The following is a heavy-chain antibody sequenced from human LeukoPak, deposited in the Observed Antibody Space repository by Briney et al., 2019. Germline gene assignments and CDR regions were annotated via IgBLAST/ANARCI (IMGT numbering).Heavy chain of an antibody. D-gene: IGHD4-17*01. CDR1: GGSISSGDCY. Sequence: PSETLSLTCTVSGGSISSGDCYWSWICQPPGKGLEWIGYIYYSGSTYYNPSLKSRVTISVDTSKNQFSLKLSSVTAADTAVYYCARDAHDYGDYGWFDPWGQGTLVTVSS. J-gene: IGHJ5*02. CDR2: IYYSGST. V-gene: IGHV4-30-4*01. CDR3: ARDAHDYGDYGWFDP.